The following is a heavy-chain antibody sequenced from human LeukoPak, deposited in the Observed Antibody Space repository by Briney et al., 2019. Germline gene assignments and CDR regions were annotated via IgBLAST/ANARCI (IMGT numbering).Heavy chain of an antibody. Sequence: GESLQISCKGSGYSFTSYWIGWVRQMPGKGLEWMGIIYPGDSDTRYSPSFQGQVTISADKSISTAYLQWSSLKASDTAMYYCARHPTYYYGFMDVWGKGTTVTVSS. V-gene: IGHV5-51*01. J-gene: IGHJ6*03. CDR3: ARHPTYYYGFMDV. D-gene: IGHD3-10*01. CDR1: GYSFTSYW. CDR2: IYPGDSDT.